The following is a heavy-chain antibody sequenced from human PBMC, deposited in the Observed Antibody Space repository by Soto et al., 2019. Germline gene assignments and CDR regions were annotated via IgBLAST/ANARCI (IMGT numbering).Heavy chain of an antibody. J-gene: IGHJ6*02. CDR3: ARATIFGVVIGMDV. CDR1: GGSFSGYY. Sequence: SETLSLTCAVYGGSFSGYYWSWVRQPPGKGLEWIGEINHSGSTNYNPSLKSRVTISVDTSKNQFSLKLSSVTAADTAVYYCARATIFGVVIGMDVWGQGTTVTVSS. CDR2: INHSGST. D-gene: IGHD3-3*01. V-gene: IGHV4-34*01.